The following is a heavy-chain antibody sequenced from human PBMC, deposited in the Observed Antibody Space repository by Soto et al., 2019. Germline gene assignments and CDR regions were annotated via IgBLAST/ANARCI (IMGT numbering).Heavy chain of an antibody. CDR3: AREIVLVPAAMIYYYYGMDV. V-gene: IGHV1-18*03. D-gene: IGHD2-2*01. CDR2: ISAYNGNT. Sequence: ASVKVSCKASGYTFTSYGISWVRQAPGQGLEWMGWISAYNGNTNYAQKLQGRVTMTTDTSTSTAYMELRSLRSDDMAVYYCAREIVLVPAAMIYYYYGMDVWGQGTTVTVS. J-gene: IGHJ6*02. CDR1: GYTFTSYG.